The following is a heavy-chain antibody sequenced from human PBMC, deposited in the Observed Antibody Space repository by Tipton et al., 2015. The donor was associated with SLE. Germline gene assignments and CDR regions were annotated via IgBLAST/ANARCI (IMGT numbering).Heavy chain of an antibody. D-gene: IGHD3-3*01. J-gene: IGHJ4*02. V-gene: IGHV3-30-3*01. CDR3: ARDLWSGSYYFDY. CDR2: ISYDGSNK. CDR1: GFTFSSYA. Sequence: QLVQSGGGVVQPGRSLRLSCAASGFTFSSYAMHWVRQAPGKGLEWVAVISYDGSNKYYADSVKGRFTISRDNSKNTLYLQMNSLRSDDTAVYYCARDLWSGSYYFDYWGQGTLVTVSS.